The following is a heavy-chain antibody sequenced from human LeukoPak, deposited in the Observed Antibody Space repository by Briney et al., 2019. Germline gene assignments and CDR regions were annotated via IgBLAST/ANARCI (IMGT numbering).Heavy chain of an antibody. CDR3: AREMRENYYDSSGHDAFDL. D-gene: IGHD3-22*01. CDR1: GYTFTSYD. CDR2: MNPNSGNT. V-gene: IGHV1-8*03. Sequence: GASVKVSCKASGYTFTSYDINWVRQATGQGLEWMGWMNPNSGNTGYAQKFQGRVTITRNTSISTAYMELSSLRSEDTAVYYCAREMRENYYDSSGHDAFDLWGQGTVVTVSS. J-gene: IGHJ3*01.